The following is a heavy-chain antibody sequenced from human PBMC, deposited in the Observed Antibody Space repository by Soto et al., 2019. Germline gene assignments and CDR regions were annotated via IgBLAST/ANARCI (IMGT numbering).Heavy chain of an antibody. CDR3: AKNYYESGGYFSSPTWFGA. J-gene: IGHJ5*02. Sequence: PGGSLRLSCEASGFMFSNYAMSWVRQAPGKGLEWVSGISGSGESTYHADSVEGRFTISRDNSKYTMYLQMNSLRAEDTAVYYCAKNYYESGGYFSSPTWFGAWGQGTLVTVSS. CDR2: ISGSGEST. V-gene: IGHV3-23*01. D-gene: IGHD3-22*01. CDR1: GFMFSNYA.